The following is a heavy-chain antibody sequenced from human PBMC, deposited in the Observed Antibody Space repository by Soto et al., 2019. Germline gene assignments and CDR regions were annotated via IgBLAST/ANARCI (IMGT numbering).Heavy chain of an antibody. CDR3: ARDKITGLFDY. J-gene: IGHJ4*02. CDR2: INHSGST. D-gene: IGHD2-8*02. CDR1: GGSFSGYY. Sequence: QVQLQQWGAGLLKPSETLSLTCAVYGGSFSGYYWTWIRQPPGTGLEWMGEINHSGSTNYNPSLKSRVTISVDTSTNQFPLTLTSVTAADTAVYYCARDKITGLFDYWGQGTLVTVSS. V-gene: IGHV4-34*01.